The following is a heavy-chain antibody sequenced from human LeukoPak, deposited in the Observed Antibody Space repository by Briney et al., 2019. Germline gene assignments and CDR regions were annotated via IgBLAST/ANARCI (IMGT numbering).Heavy chain of an antibody. CDR1: GFTFSSYA. CDR3: AKGDKPVIAMVKFDY. V-gene: IGHV3-23*01. CDR2: ISGSGTNT. D-gene: IGHD5-18*01. J-gene: IGHJ4*02. Sequence: GGSLRLSCAASGFTFSSYAMNWVRQAPGKGLEWVSGISGSGTNTYYADSVKGRFTISRDNSKNTLYMQMNSLSAEDTAVYYCAKGDKPVIAMVKFDYGGQGTLVTVSS.